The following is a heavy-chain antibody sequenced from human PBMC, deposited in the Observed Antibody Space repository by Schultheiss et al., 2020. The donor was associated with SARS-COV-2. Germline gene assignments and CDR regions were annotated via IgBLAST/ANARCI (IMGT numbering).Heavy chain of an antibody. D-gene: IGHD2-8*01. J-gene: IGHJ3*02. CDR1: GGSFSGYY. CDR2: INHSGST. CDR3: ALLILTDAFDI. V-gene: IGHV4-34*01. Sequence: SETLSLTCAVYGGSFSGYYWSWIRQPPGKGLEWIGEINHSGSTNYNPSLKSRVTISVDTSKNQFSLKLSSVTAADTAVYYCALLILTDAFDIWGQGTMVTVSS.